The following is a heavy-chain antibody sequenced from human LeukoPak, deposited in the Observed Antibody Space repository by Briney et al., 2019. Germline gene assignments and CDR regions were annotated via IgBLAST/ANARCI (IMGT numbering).Heavy chain of an antibody. CDR1: GFTVSSNY. CDR3: ARRYCGGDCYFDY. V-gene: IGHV3-53*01. CDR2: IYSGGST. Sequence: GGSLRLSCAASGFTVSSNYMSWVRQAPGKGLEWVSVIYSGGSTYYADSVKGRFTISRDNSKNTLYLQMNSLRTEATAVYYCARRYCGGDCYFDYWGQGTLVTVSS. J-gene: IGHJ4*02. D-gene: IGHD2-21*02.